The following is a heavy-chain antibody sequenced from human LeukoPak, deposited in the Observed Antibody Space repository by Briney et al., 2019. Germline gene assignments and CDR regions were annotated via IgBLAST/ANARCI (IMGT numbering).Heavy chain of an antibody. Sequence: ASVKVSCKASGYTFTGYYMHWVRQAPGQGLEWMGWINPNSGGTNYAQKFQGRVTMTRDTSISTAYMELSRLRSDDTAVYYCARVRYSSSWETRPGVFDYWGQGTLVTVSS. CDR2: INPNSGGT. CDR1: GYTFTGYY. V-gene: IGHV1-2*02. J-gene: IGHJ4*02. D-gene: IGHD6-13*01. CDR3: ARVRYSSSWETRPGVFDY.